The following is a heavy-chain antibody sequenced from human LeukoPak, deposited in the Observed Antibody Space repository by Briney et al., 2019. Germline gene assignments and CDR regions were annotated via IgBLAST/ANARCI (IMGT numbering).Heavy chain of an antibody. J-gene: IGHJ4*02. Sequence: SETLSLTCTVSGGSISNSYWSWIRQPPGKGLEWIGYIYYSGSTNYNPSLKSRVTISVGTSKNQFSLKLSSVTAADTAVYYCARGVYIAAAQYGYWGQGTLVTVSS. CDR3: ARGVYIAAAQYGY. CDR2: IYYSGST. CDR1: GGSISNSY. V-gene: IGHV4-59*01. D-gene: IGHD6-13*01.